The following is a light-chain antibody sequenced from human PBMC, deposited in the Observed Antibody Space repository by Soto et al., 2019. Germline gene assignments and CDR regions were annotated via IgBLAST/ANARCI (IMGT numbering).Light chain of an antibody. CDR1: QSLLHSNGYNY. CDR2: LGS. V-gene: IGKV2-28*01. CDR3: LQDYNYPRT. J-gene: IGKJ1*01. Sequence: DIVMTQSPLSLPVTPGEPASISCRSSQSLLHSNGYNYLDWYLQKPGQSPQLLIYLGSNRASGVPDRFSGSGSGTEFTLTIIGLQPEDFATYHCLQDYNYPRTFGQGTKVDIK.